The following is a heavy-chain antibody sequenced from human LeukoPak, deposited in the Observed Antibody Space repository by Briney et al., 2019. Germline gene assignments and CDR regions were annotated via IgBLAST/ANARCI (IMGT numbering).Heavy chain of an antibody. V-gene: IGHV3-23*01. J-gene: IGHJ4*02. Sequence: ETLSLTCAVSGGSNSSSNWWSWVRQPPGKGLEWVSAISGSGGSTYYADSVKGRFTISRDNSKNTLYLQMNSLRAEDTAVYYCAKDLGATDSGYFYWGQGTLVTVSS. CDR1: GGSNSSSN. CDR2: ISGSGGST. D-gene: IGHD5-12*01. CDR3: AKDLGATDSGYFY.